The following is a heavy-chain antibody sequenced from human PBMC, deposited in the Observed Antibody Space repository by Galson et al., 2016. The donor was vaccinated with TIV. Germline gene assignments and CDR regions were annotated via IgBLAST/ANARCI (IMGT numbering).Heavy chain of an antibody. J-gene: IGHJ6*02. CDR3: ARCWGNDNVFTGPILWGMDV. V-gene: IGHV4-59*11. CDR2: ISINGTT. Sequence: TCAVSGASIGTHFWNWIRQAPGKGLEWIGYISINGTTNYNPSLRGRGTISLDTSKNQFSLKVTSVTAADTAVYYCARCWGNDNVFTGPILWGMDVWGQGTSVTVSS. D-gene: IGHD3-9*01. CDR1: GASIGTHF.